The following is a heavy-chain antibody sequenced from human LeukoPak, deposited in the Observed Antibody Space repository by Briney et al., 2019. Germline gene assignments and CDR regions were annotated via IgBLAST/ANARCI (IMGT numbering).Heavy chain of an antibody. CDR3: ARNDVATYYFDY. J-gene: IGHJ4*02. D-gene: IGHD5-12*01. CDR2: ISYDGSNK. Sequence: PGGSLRLSCAASGFTFSGYAMHWVRQAPGKGLEWVAVISYDGSNKYYADSVKGRFTISRDNSKNTLYLQMNSLRAEDTAVYYCARNDVATYYFDYWGQGTLVTVSS. V-gene: IGHV3-30-3*01. CDR1: GFTFSGYA.